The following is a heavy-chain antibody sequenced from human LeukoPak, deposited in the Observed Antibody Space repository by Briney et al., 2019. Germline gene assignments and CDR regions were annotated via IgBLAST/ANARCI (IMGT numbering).Heavy chain of an antibody. CDR1: GITFSSYT. V-gene: IGHV3-21*01. D-gene: IGHD3-10*02. Sequence: GGSLRLSCAASGITFSSYTTNWVRQAPGKGLEWVSSISSSSDYIYYADSVKGRFTISRDNAKNSLYLQMNSLRAEDTAVYYCAELGITMIGGVWGKGTTVTISS. CDR3: AELGITMIGGV. J-gene: IGHJ6*04. CDR2: ISSSSDYI.